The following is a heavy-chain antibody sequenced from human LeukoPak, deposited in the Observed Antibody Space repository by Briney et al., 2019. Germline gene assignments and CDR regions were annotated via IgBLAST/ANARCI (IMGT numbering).Heavy chain of an antibody. J-gene: IGHJ3*02. CDR2: ISDSGGST. Sequence: GGSLRLSCADSGFTFSSYAMSWVRQAPGKGLEWVSAISDSGGSTYYADSVKGRFTISRDNSKNTLYLQMNSLRAEDTAVYYCAKDIRRYFDWLLSGDAFDIWGQGTMVTVSS. CDR1: GFTFSSYA. CDR3: AKDIRRYFDWLLSGDAFDI. D-gene: IGHD3-9*01. V-gene: IGHV3-23*01.